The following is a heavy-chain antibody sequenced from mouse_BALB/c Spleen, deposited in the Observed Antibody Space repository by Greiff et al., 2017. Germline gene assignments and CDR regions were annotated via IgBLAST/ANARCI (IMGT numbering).Heavy chain of an antibody. J-gene: IGHJ4*01. CDR1: GFTFSSFG. CDR3: ARLRTSYYAMDY. D-gene: IGHD1-1*01. CDR2: ISSGSSTI. V-gene: IGHV5-17*02. Sequence: DVKLVESGGGLVQPGGSRKLSCAASGFTFSSFGMHWVRQAPEKGLEWVAYISSGSSTIYYADTVKGRFTISRDNPKNTLFLQMTSLRSEDTAMYYCARLRTSYYAMDYWGQGTSVTVSS.